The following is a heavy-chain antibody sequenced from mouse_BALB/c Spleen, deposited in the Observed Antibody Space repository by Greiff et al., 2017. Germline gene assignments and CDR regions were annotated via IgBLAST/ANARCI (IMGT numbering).Heavy chain of an antibody. CDR2: ISDGGSYT. CDR1: GFTFSDYY. Sequence: VQRVESGGGLVKPGGSLKLSCAASGFTFSDYYMYWVRQTPEKRLEWVATISDGGSYTYYPDSVKGRFTISRDNAKNNLYLQMSSLKSEDTAMYYCARGYYRYGYFDVWGAGTTVTVSS. CDR3: ARGYYRYGYFDV. V-gene: IGHV5-4*02. D-gene: IGHD2-14*01. J-gene: IGHJ1*01.